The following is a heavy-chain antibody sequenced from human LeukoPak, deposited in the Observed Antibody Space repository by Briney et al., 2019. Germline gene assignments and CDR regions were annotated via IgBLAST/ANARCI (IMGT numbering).Heavy chain of an antibody. D-gene: IGHD2-15*01. J-gene: IGHJ5*02. V-gene: IGHV4-4*09. CDR1: GGSISSYY. Sequence: SQTLSLTSTVSGGSISSYYWSWIRQPPGKGLEWIGYIYTSGSTNYNPSLKSRVTISVDTSKNQFSLKLSSVTAADTAVYYCARHEGSWFDPWGQGTLVTVSS. CDR3: ARHEGSWFDP. CDR2: IYTSGST.